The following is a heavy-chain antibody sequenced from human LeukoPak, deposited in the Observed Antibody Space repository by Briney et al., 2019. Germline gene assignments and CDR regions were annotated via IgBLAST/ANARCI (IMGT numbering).Heavy chain of an antibody. D-gene: IGHD2-15*01. CDR1: GSSVSNHW. V-gene: IGHV4-4*07. CDR2: ISSRGYT. J-gene: IGHJ3*02. CDR3: ARDRGHCNAGSCYDAFDI. Sequence: SETLSLTCTVSGSSVSNHWWIWIRQPAGKGLEWIGRISSRGYTNYNPSLKSRVAMSVDTSKNQFSLKMSSVTAADTAVYYCARDRGHCNAGSCYDAFDIWGQGTMVTVSS.